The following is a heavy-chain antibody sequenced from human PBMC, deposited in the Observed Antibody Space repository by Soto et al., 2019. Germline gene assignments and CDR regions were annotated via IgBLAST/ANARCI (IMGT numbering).Heavy chain of an antibody. V-gene: IGHV3-33*01. CDR1: GFVFNMYG. Sequence: QVKLVESGGGVVQPGRSLRLSCAASGFVFNMYGMHWVRQAPGKGLEWVGVIWHDGSGTYYADALKGRFTISRDNSKNTLFLQTARLTVEDTAVYYCVRDPVALRNRVRAGYFILWGRGTQVTVAS. D-gene: IGHD2-15*01. CDR3: VRDPVALRNRVRAGYFIL. CDR2: IWHDGSGT. J-gene: IGHJ2*01.